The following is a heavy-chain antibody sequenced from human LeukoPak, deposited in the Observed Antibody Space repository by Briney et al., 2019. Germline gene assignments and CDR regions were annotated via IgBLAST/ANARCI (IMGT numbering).Heavy chain of an antibody. J-gene: IGHJ3*02. D-gene: IGHD6-13*01. V-gene: IGHV3-74*01. CDR1: GFTFSSCW. Sequence: PGGSLRLSCAASGFTFSSCWMHWVRQAPGKGLVWVSRINSDGSSTSYADSVKGRFTISRDNAKNTLYLQMNSLRAEDTAVYYCARDGVAAAANDASDIWGQGTMVTVSS. CDR2: INSDGSST. CDR3: ARDGVAAAANDASDI.